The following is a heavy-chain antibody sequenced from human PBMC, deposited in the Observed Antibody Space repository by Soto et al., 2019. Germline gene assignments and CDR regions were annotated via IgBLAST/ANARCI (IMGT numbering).Heavy chain of an antibody. CDR1: GGSVSSGSYY. D-gene: IGHD3-16*01. CDR2: IYYSGST. CDR3: ARAGLGIGFDY. J-gene: IGHJ4*02. Sequence: QVQLQESGPGLVKPSETLSLTCTVSGGSVSSGSYYWSWIRQPPGKGLEWIGYIYYSGSTNYNPSLKSRVTISVDTSKNQFSLKLSSVTAADTAVYYCARAGLGIGFDYWGQGTLVTVSS. V-gene: IGHV4-61*01.